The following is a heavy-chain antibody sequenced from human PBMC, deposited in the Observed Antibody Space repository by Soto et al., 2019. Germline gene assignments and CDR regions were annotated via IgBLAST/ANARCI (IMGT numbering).Heavy chain of an antibody. J-gene: IGHJ4*02. Sequence: SETLSLTCAVYGGSFSGYYWSWIRQPPGKGLEWIGEINHSGSTNYNPSLKSRVTISVDTSKNQFSLKLSSVTAADTAVYYCAGGAGSGSYYYIDYWGQGTLVTVS. CDR3: AGGAGSGSYYYIDY. V-gene: IGHV4-34*01. CDR1: GGSFSGYY. D-gene: IGHD1-26*01. CDR2: INHSGST.